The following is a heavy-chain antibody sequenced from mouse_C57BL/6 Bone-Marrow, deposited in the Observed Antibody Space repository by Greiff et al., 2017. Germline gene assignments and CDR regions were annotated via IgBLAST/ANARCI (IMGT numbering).Heavy chain of an antibody. CDR2: IDPEDGET. CDR1: GFNIKDYY. J-gene: IGHJ2*01. D-gene: IGHD1-1*01. CDR3: TRSLIYYGTNY. V-gene: IGHV14-2*01. Sequence: EVQLQQSGAELARPGASVKLSCTASGFNIKDYYIHWVKQRTEQGLEWIGRIDPEDGETKYAPKFQDKATITADTSSNTAYLQLSSLTSEDTAVYYCTRSLIYYGTNYWGQGTTLTGSS.